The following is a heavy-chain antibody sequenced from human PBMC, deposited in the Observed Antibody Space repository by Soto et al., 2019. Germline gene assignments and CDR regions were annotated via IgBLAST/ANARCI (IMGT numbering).Heavy chain of an antibody. CDR2: SKNKADSYTT. CDR1: GFTFSDHY. V-gene: IGHV3-72*01. Sequence: EVQLVESGGGLVQPGGSLRLSCAASGFTFSDHYMDWVRQAPGKGLEWVGRSKNKADSYTTEYAASVKGRFTISRDGSKNSLFLQMNSFKTEGAAVYYCTVWGSGNDFGAAWGQGILVTVSS. CDR3: TVWGSGNDFGAA. J-gene: IGHJ4*02. D-gene: IGHD3-10*01.